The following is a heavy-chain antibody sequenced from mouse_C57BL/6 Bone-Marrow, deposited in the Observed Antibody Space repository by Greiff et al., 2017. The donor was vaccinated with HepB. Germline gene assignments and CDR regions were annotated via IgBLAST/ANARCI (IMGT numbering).Heavy chain of an antibody. CDR3: ARGLGRGWYFDV. V-gene: IGHV15-2*01. Sequence: QVQLQQSGSELRSPGSSVKLSCKDFDSEVFPIAYMRWVRQKPGHGFEWIGGILPSIGRTIYGEKFEDKATLDADTLSNTAYLELNSLTSEDSAIYYCARGLGRGWYFDVWGTGTTVTVSS. D-gene: IGHD4-1*01. CDR2: ILPSIGRT. J-gene: IGHJ1*03. CDR1: DSEVFPIAY.